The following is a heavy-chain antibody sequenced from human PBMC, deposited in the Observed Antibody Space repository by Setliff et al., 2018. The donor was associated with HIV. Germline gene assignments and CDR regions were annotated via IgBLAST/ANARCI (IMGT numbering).Heavy chain of an antibody. Sequence: SQTLSLTCIVSGGSISSSSYYWGWIRQPPGKGLEWIGTVYYSGSTYYNPSLKSRVTISVDTSENQFSLNLSSVTAADTAGYYCARDGYSSSWYVISGSFDYWGQGFLVTVSS. V-gene: IGHV4-39*07. CDR3: ARDGYSSSWYVISGSFDY. D-gene: IGHD6-13*01. CDR2: VYYSGST. J-gene: IGHJ4*02. CDR1: GGSISSSSYY.